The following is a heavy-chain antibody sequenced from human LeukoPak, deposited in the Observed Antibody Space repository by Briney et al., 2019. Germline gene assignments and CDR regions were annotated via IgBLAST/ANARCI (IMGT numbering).Heavy chain of an antibody. J-gene: IGHJ4*02. CDR3: LFGAEHLDY. Sequence: GGSLRLSCAASGLNFSYAWMSWVRQAPGKGLEWVGRIKSKASGGTTDYAAPVKGRFSVSRDDFRSTLHLQMDSLKTEDTGVYFCLFGAEHLDYWGQGTLVTVSS. V-gene: IGHV3-15*01. CDR1: GLNFSYAW. CDR2: IKSKASGGTT. D-gene: IGHD1/OR15-1a*01.